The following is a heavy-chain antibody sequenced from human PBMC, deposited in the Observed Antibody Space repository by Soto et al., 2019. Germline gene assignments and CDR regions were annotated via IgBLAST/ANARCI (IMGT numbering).Heavy chain of an antibody. CDR1: GYTFTNYY. D-gene: IGHD3-10*01. J-gene: IGHJ5*02. CDR3: ARGFLGYYYGSGSYYRAYNWFDP. CDR2: INPSGGTT. Sequence: ASVNVSCKASGYTFTNYYIHWVRQAPGQGLEWMGIINPSGGTTTYAQEFQGRVAMTRDTSTSTVYMELSSLRSEDTAVYYCARGFLGYYYGSGSYYRAYNWFDPWGQGTLVTVSS. V-gene: IGHV1-46*01.